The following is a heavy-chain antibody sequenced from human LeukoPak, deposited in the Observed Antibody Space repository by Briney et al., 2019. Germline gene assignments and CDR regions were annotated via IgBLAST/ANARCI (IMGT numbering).Heavy chain of an antibody. Sequence: PGGSLRLSCAASGVSISNFAMSWVGQAPGKELQWVSAISGSGGDTYYADSVKGRFTMSRDNSKNTLYLQMNSLRAEDTAVYYCAKDRPRGSDYWGQGTLVTVSS. CDR1: GVSISNFA. CDR3: AKDRPRGSDY. D-gene: IGHD3-10*01. V-gene: IGHV3-23*01. CDR2: ISGSGGDT. J-gene: IGHJ4*02.